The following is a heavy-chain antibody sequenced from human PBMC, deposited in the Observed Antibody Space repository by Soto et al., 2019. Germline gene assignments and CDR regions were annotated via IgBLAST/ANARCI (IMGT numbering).Heavy chain of an antibody. Sequence: QVQLVQSGAEVKKPGTSVKVSCKTSGFTFTTFSITWVRQAPGQGLEWMGWISAYNGNKNYAQKFQGRVTMTTDTSTSTAYMDLRSLTSGDTAVYYCARGGDSPDYWGQGTLVTVSS. CDR2: ISAYNGNK. CDR1: GFTFTTFS. J-gene: IGHJ4*02. D-gene: IGHD3-16*01. V-gene: IGHV1-18*01. CDR3: ARGGDSPDY.